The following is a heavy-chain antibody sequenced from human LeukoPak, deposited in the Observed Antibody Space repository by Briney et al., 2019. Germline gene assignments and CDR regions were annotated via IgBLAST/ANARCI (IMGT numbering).Heavy chain of an antibody. CDR1: GYTFTSYY. D-gene: IGHD3-9*01. Sequence: ASVKVSCKASGYTFTSYYMHWVRQAPGQGLEWMGIINPSGGSTSYAQKFQGRVTMTRDTSTSTVYMELSSLRSEDTAVYYCARSWFLTGYPRPSELDYWGQGTLVTVSS. J-gene: IGHJ4*02. V-gene: IGHV1-46*01. CDR2: INPSGGST. CDR3: ARSWFLTGYPRPSELDY.